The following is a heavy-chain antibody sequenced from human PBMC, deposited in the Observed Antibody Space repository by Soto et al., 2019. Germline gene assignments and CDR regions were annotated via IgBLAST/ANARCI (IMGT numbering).Heavy chain of an antibody. Sequence: QVQLVQSGNEVKKPGASVKVSCKASGHSFTAFYMHWVRLAPGQGPEWLGWMNPNSGDTFYARKFQGRVIMTSDTSISTAYMELGRLTSDDTAVYFCARGGVIPAADDAFDIWGQGSLVSVSS. V-gene: IGHV1-2*02. CDR1: GHSFTAFY. D-gene: IGHD6-13*01. CDR2: MNPNSGDT. CDR3: ARGGVIPAADDAFDI. J-gene: IGHJ3*02.